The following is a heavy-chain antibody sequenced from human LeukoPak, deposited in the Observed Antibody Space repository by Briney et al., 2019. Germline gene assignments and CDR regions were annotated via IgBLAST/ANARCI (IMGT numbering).Heavy chain of an antibody. D-gene: IGHD3-3*01. J-gene: IGHJ4*02. CDR1: GFTFSSSW. Sequence: PGGSLRLSCAASGFTFSSSWMSWVRQAPGKGLEDVTNIKRDESEIYYVDSVRGRFTISRDNAKNSLYLKMKSLRVEDTAVYYCARGDSWSGPRGLDHWGQGTLVTVSS. CDR3: ARGDSWSGPRGLDH. CDR2: IKRDESEI. V-gene: IGHV3-7*01.